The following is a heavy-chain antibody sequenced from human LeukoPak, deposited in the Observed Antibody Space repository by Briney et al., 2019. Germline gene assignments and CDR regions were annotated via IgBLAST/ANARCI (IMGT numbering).Heavy chain of an antibody. CDR2: INPDGSST. Sequence: GGSLRLSCAASGFTFSRDWMHWVRQPPGKGLMWVSRINPDGSSTSYADSVKGRLTISRDNAKNTLYLQMNSLGAEDMAVYYCASPEPDYWGQGTLVTVSS. V-gene: IGHV3-74*01. J-gene: IGHJ4*02. CDR1: GFTFSRDW. CDR3: ASPEPDY.